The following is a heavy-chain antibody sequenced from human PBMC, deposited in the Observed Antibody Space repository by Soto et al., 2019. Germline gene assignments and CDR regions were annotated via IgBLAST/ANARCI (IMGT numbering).Heavy chain of an antibody. CDR3: ARDQYRGGDYCSGGSCSLSFDY. Sequence: QVQLVESGGGVVQPGRSLRLSCAASGFTFSSYGMHWVRQAPGKGLEWVAVIWYDGSNKYYADSVKGRFTISRDNSKNTLYLQMNSLRAEDTAVYYCARDQYRGGDYCSGGSCSLSFDYWGQGTLVTVSS. D-gene: IGHD2-15*01. J-gene: IGHJ4*02. CDR1: GFTFSSYG. V-gene: IGHV3-33*01. CDR2: IWYDGSNK.